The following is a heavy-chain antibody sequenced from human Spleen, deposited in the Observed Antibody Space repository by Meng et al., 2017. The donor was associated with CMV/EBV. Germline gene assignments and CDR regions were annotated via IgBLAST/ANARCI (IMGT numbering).Heavy chain of an antibody. CDR3: ARGYDSSGWAGSGY. Sequence: GGSLRLSCVASGFTFSTYDMSWVRQAPGKGLAWVSAISGSGGGTYYADSVKGRFTISRDNAKNSLYLQMNSLRAEDTAVYYCARGYDSSGWAGSGYWGQGTLVTVSS. J-gene: IGHJ4*02. CDR2: ISGSGGGT. CDR1: GFTFSTYD. V-gene: IGHV3-21*01. D-gene: IGHD6-19*01.